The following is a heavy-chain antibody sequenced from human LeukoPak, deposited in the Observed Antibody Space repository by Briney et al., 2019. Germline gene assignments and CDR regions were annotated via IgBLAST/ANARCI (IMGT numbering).Heavy chain of an antibody. CDR3: ARAYISPHAFDI. V-gene: IGHV3-53*01. CDR1: GFTVSSNY. D-gene: IGHD3-9*01. CDR2: IYSGGST. Sequence: GGSLRLSCAVSGFTVSSNYMNWVRQAPGKGLEWVSVIYSGGSTYYADSVKGRFTISRDNSKNTLYLQMNSLRVEDTAVYYCARAYISPHAFDIWGQGRMVTVSS. J-gene: IGHJ3*02.